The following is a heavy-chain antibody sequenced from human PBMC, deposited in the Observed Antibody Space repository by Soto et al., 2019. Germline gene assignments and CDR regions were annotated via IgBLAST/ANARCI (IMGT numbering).Heavy chain of an antibody. CDR2: IYYSRST. J-gene: IGHJ6*02. Sequence: SETLSLTCTVSGGSISSYYWSWIRQPPGKGLEWIGYIYYSRSTNYNPSLKSRVTISVDTSKNQFSLKLSSVTAADTAVYFCASGRDSSGWYYYYGMDVWGQGTTVTVSS. V-gene: IGHV4-59*01. D-gene: IGHD6-19*01. CDR1: GGSISSYY. CDR3: ASGRDSSGWYYYYGMDV.